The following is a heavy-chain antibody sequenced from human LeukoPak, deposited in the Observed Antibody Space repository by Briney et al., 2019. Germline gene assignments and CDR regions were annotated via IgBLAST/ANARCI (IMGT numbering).Heavy chain of an antibody. Sequence: GGSLRLSCTASGFTFSSYWMSWVRQAPGKGLEWVVNIQQDGSEKYYVDSVKGRFTISRDNAKNSLYLQMNSPRAEDTAVYYCARGGLWGSFDYWGQGTLVTVSS. J-gene: IGHJ4*02. CDR2: IQQDGSEK. V-gene: IGHV3-7*01. CDR1: GFTFSSYW. CDR3: ARGGLWGSFDY. D-gene: IGHD5-18*01.